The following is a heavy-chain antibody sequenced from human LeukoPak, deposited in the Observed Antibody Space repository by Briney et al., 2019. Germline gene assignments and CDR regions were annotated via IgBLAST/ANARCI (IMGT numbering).Heavy chain of an antibody. CDR2: ISTDNSYR. V-gene: IGHV3-21*06. Sequence: GGSLRLSCAASGFSLSSYSMNWIRQAPGKGLEWASSISTDNSYRHYADSVKGRFTISRDNTKNSLYLQMNTLRAEDTAVYYCARDVSLDFWGQGTLVTVSS. CDR1: GFSLSSYS. J-gene: IGHJ4*02. CDR3: ARDVSLDF.